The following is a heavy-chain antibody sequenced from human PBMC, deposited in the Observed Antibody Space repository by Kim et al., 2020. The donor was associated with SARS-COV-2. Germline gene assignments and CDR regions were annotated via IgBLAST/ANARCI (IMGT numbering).Heavy chain of an antibody. CDR1: GFTFSSYG. J-gene: IGHJ4*02. Sequence: GGSLRLSCAASGFTFSSYGMHWVRQAPGKGLEWVAVIWYDGSNKYYADSVKGRFTISRDNSKNTLYLQMNSLRAEDTAVYYCARDQTGAQQQLVKGFDYWGQGTLVTVSS. CDR2: IWYDGSNK. V-gene: IGHV3-33*01. CDR3: ARDQTGAQQQLVKGFDY. D-gene: IGHD6-13*01.